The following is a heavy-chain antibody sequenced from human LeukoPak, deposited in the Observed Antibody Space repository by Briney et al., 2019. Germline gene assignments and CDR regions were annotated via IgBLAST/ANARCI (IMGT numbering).Heavy chain of an antibody. CDR2: IYYSGST. D-gene: IGHD6-19*01. J-gene: IGHJ3*02. Sequence: SQTLSLTCTVSGGSISSGGYYWSWIRQPPGKGLEWIGYIYYSGSTNYNPSLKSRVTISVDTSKNQFSLKLSSVTAADTAVYYCARRRGHSSGWYGPGAFDIWGQGTMVTVSS. CDR1: GGSISSGGYY. CDR3: ARRRGHSSGWYGPGAFDI. V-gene: IGHV4-61*08.